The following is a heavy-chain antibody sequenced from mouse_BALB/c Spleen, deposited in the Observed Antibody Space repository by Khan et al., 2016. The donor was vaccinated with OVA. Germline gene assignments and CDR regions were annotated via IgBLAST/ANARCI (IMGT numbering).Heavy chain of an antibody. D-gene: IGHD3-1*01. CDR1: GYTFTNSW. Sequence: VQLQQSGAELVRPGTSVKMACKAAGYTFTNSWIGWVKQRPGNGLEWIGDIYPGGGYTHYNEKLKGQATLTADTSTSTAYMQVSSLTSEDSAIYDCARREAARATWDYFDYGGQGTTLT. CDR3: ARREAARATWDYFDY. CDR2: IYPGGGYT. J-gene: IGHJ2*01. V-gene: IGHV1-63*02.